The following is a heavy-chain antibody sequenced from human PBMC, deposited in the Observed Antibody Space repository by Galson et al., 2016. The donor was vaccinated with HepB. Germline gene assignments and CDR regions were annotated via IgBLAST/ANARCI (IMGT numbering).Heavy chain of an antibody. CDR3: ASSTPFRGWYYSDSSGSFDY. J-gene: IGHJ4*02. V-gene: IGHV3-30-3*01. CDR2: IAYDGSNK. Sequence: SLRLSCAASGFTFSSYAMHWVRQAPGKGLEWVAVIAYDGSNKYYADSVKGRFTISRDNSKNTLFLQMNSLRAEDTAVYYCASSTPFRGWYYSDSSGSFDYWGQGTLVTVSS. CDR1: GFTFSSYA. D-gene: IGHD3-22*01.